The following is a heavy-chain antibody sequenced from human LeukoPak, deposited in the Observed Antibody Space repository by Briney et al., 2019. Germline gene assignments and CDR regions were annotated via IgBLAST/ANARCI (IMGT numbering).Heavy chain of an antibody. CDR2: IYYSGST. D-gene: IGHD3-22*01. V-gene: IGHV4-39*07. J-gene: IGHJ4*02. Sequence: SETLSLTCTVSGGSISSSSYYWGWIRQPPGKGLEWIGSIYYSGSTYYNPSLKSRVTMSVDTSKNQFSLKLSSVTAADTAVYYCARDNTYYYDSSGYFDYWGQGTLVTVSS. CDR3: ARDNTYYYDSSGYFDY. CDR1: GGSISSSSYY.